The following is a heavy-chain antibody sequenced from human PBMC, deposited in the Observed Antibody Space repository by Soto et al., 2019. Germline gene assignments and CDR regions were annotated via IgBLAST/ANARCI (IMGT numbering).Heavy chain of an antibody. CDR2: ISSNSAYI. J-gene: IGHJ5*02. CDR1: GFTFRSFT. V-gene: IGHV3-21*01. CDR3: TRDASRDSSSLFWFDP. D-gene: IGHD6-13*01. Sequence: PGGSLRLSCAASGFTFRSFTMNWVRQAPGKGLEWVSTISSNSAYIYYTDALRGRFTISRDNAKNSLHLQMNSLRAEDTAVYYCTRDASRDSSSLFWFDPW.